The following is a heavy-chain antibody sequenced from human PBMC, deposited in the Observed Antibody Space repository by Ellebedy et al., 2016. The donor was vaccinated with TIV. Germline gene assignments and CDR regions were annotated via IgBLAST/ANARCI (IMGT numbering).Heavy chain of an antibody. V-gene: IGHV5-51*04. D-gene: IGHD5-24*01. CDR3: ARLEGYNSGAFDY. CDR2: IYPGDSNT. J-gene: IGHJ4*02. Sequence: KVSCKGSGYSFTNYWIGWGRQTPGKGLEWMGIIYPGDSNTKYSPSFQGQVTISADKPISTAYLQWSSLKASDTAIYYCARLEGYNSGAFDYWGQGTLVTVSS. CDR1: GYSFTNYW.